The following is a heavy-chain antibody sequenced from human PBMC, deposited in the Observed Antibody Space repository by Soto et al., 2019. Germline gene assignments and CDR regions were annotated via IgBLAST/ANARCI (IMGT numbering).Heavy chain of an antibody. Sequence: ASVKVSCKASGYTFTSYAMHWVRQAPGQRLEWMGWINAGNGNTKYSQKFQGRVTITRDTSASTAYMELSSLRSEDTAVYYCASPRRAGVRYYYYMDVWGKGTTVTVSS. CDR3: ASPRRAGVRYYYYMDV. J-gene: IGHJ6*03. D-gene: IGHD6-19*01. CDR2: INAGNGNT. CDR1: GYTFTSYA. V-gene: IGHV1-3*01.